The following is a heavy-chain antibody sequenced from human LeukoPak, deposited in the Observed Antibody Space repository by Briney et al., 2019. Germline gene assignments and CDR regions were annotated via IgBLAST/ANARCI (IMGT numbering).Heavy chain of an antibody. D-gene: IGHD5-18*01. V-gene: IGHV3-48*03. J-gene: IGHJ4*02. CDR2: ISGSGSTI. CDR1: GFTFSSYE. Sequence: PGGSLRLSYAASGFTFSSYEMNWVRQAPGRGLEWVSYISGSGSTIYYADSVKGRFTISRDNAKNSLYLQMNSLRPEDTAVYYCAGWIQLWPRGPSFDYWGQGTLVTVSS. CDR3: AGWIQLWPRGPSFDY.